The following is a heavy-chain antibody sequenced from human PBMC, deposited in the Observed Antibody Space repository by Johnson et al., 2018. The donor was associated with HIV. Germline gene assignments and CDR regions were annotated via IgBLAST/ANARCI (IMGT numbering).Heavy chain of an antibody. J-gene: IGHJ3*01. D-gene: IGHD3-3*01. CDR3: ATDYNFWSGRPDSFDV. CDR1: GFIFSSYP. V-gene: IGHV3-64*07. Sequence: VQLVESGGGLVQPGGSLRLSCAASGFIFSSYPMHWVRQVPGKGLEYVSRITNNGGSTYYVDSVQGRFTISRDNSKNTLYLQMDSLRAEDMGVYYCATDYNFWSGRPDSFDVWGQGTMVTVSS. CDR2: ITNNGGST.